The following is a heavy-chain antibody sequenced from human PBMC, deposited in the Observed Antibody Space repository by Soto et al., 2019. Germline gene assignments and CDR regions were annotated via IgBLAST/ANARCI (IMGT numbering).Heavy chain of an antibody. CDR2: IYPGNSDT. CDR1: GYNFTSYW. D-gene: IGHD2-2*01. Sequence: GESLKISCKGSGYNFTSYWIGWVRQMPGKGLEWMGIIYPGNSDTRYSPSFQGPVAISADKSISTAYLQWSSLKASDTAMYYCARVVPAAIHFDYWGQGTLVTVSS. V-gene: IGHV5-51*01. J-gene: IGHJ4*02. CDR3: ARVVPAAIHFDY.